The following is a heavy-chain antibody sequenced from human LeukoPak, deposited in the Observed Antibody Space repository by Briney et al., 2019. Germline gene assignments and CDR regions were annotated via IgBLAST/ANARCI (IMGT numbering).Heavy chain of an antibody. Sequence: SETLSLTCAVYGGTFSYYYWSWIRQPPGKGLEWIGEINHRGSTNSNPSLKSRVTMSVDTSKNQFSLKLSSVTAADTAVYYCARGNILSGYCFDFWGQGALVTVSS. CDR2: INHRGST. CDR3: ARGNILSGYCFDF. V-gene: IGHV4-34*01. D-gene: IGHD3-9*01. CDR1: GGTFSYYY. J-gene: IGHJ4*02.